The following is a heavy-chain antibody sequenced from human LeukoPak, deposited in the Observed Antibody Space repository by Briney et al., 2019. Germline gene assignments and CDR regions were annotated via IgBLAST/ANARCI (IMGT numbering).Heavy chain of an antibody. CDR2: IYSGGSS. CDR3: ARAAMDRGPNGMDV. CDR1: GFTVSNNY. D-gene: IGHD5-18*01. Sequence: GGSLRLSCAASGFTVSNNYMSWVRQAPGKGLEWVSVIYSGGSSYYADSVKGRFTISRDNSKNTLYLQMNSLRAEDTAVYYCARAAMDRGPNGMDVWGQGTTVTVSS. J-gene: IGHJ6*02. V-gene: IGHV3-66*01.